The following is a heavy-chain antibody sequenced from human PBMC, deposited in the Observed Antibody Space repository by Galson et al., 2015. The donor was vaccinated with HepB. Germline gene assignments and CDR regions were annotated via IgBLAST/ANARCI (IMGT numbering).Heavy chain of an antibody. CDR3: ARGVASITLPPKIYYMDV. Sequence: SLRLSCAASGFTFSNYGMHWVRQAPGKGLEWVAVISYDESNKYYADSVKGRFTISRDNSKNTLYLQMNSLRAEDTAVYYCARGVASITLPPKIYYMDVWGKGTTVTVSS. J-gene: IGHJ6*04. D-gene: IGHD5-12*01. V-gene: IGHV3-30*03. CDR2: ISYDESNK. CDR1: GFTFSNYG.